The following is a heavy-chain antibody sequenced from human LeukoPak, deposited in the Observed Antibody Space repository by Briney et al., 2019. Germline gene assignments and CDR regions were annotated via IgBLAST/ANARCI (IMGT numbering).Heavy chain of an antibody. CDR1: GFTSSSYW. CDR3: AKGVRSGWYYFDY. J-gene: IGHJ4*02. V-gene: IGHV3-7*03. D-gene: IGHD6-19*01. CDR2: IKQDGSEK. Sequence: PGGSLRLSCAASGFTSSSYWTNWVRQVPGGGRGWVANIKQDGSEKYYVDSVKGRFTISRDNAKNSLYLQMNSLRADDTAVYYCAKGVRSGWYYFDYWGQGTLVTVSS.